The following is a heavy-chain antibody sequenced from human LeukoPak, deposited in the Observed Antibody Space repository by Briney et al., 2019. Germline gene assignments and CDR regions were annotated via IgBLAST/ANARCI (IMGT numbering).Heavy chain of an antibody. V-gene: IGHV3-23*01. CDR1: GFTFRGYA. CDR2: MSGSGGTT. J-gene: IGHJ5*02. CDR3: AKFPRSSTSCYEARHCCFDP. Sequence: GGSLRLSCVASGFTFRGYAMRWVRQARGKGLEWVSGMSGSGGTTYYADSVKGRFTISRDNAKNMLFLQMNSLRAEDTAIYYCAKFPRSSTSCYEARHCCFDPWGQGTLVTVSS. D-gene: IGHD2-2*01.